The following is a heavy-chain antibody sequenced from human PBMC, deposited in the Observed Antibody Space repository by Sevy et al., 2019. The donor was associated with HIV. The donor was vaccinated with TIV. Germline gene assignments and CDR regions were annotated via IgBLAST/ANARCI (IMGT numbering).Heavy chain of an antibody. D-gene: IGHD1-1*01. J-gene: IGHJ6*02. CDR2: IYSGGST. CDR1: GFTVSSNY. Sequence: GGSLRLSCAASGFTVSSNYMSWVRQAPGKGLEWVSVIYSGGSTYYADSVKGRLTIARDNSKNTMYLQMNILRAEDTAVYYCARDKLSTTGTTNGLDVWGQGTTVTVSS. CDR3: ARDKLSTTGTTNGLDV. V-gene: IGHV3-53*01.